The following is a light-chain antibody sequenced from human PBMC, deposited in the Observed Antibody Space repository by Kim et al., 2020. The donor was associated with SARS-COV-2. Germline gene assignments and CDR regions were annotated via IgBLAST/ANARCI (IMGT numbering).Light chain of an antibody. CDR1: QSLVHSDGKTY. J-gene: IGKJ1*01. V-gene: IGKV2-30*02. CDR2: EVS. Sequence: PASNSCRSAQSLVHSDGKTYLNWFRQRPGQSPRRLIYEVSKRDSGAPDRFSGSGSGTDFTLEISRVEAEDIGVYYCMQSIYWPWTFGQGTKVDIK. CDR3: MQSIYWPWT.